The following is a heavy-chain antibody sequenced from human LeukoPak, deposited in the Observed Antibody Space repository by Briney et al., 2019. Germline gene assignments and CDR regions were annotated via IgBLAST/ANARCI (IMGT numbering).Heavy chain of an antibody. CDR1: GGSFSGYY. Sequence: SETLSLTCAVYGGSFSGYYWSWIRQPPGKGLEWIGYIYYSGSTNYNPSLKSRVTISVDTSKNQFSLKLSSVTAADTAVYYCARRDSGWANWFDPWGQGTLVTVSS. V-gene: IGHV4-59*08. CDR2: IYYSGST. CDR3: ARRDSGWANWFDP. J-gene: IGHJ5*02. D-gene: IGHD6-19*01.